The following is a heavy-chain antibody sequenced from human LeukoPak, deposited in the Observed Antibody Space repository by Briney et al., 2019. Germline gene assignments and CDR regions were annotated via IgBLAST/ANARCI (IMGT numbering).Heavy chain of an antibody. CDR1: GFTFSSYS. Sequence: GGSLRLSCAASGFTFSSYSMTWVRQAPGKGLEWVSSISSSSDYIYYADSVKGRFTISRDNAKKSLYLQMNSLRAEDAAVYYCARDLYSNNWYAFDYWGQGTLVTVSS. CDR2: ISSSSDYI. CDR3: ARDLYSNNWYAFDY. V-gene: IGHV3-21*01. D-gene: IGHD6-13*01. J-gene: IGHJ4*02.